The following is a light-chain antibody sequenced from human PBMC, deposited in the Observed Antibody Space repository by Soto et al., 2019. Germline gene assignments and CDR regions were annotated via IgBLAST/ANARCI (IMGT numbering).Light chain of an antibody. CDR2: GAS. V-gene: IGKV3-20*01. CDR3: QQYGSSPRT. CDR1: QSVSSNY. J-gene: IGKJ1*01. Sequence: EIVLTQSPGTLSLSPGDRATLSCRASQSVSSNYVAWYQQKPGQAPRLLVYGASIRSTGIPDSFSGSGSGTDFTLVIRRLQPEDFAVYYCQQYGSSPRTFGQGTKVEIK.